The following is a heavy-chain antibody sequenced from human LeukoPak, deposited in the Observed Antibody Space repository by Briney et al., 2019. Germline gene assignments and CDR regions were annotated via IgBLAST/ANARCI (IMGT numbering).Heavy chain of an antibody. Sequence: GGSLRLSSAASGFTFSRFWMSWVRQAPGKGLEWVANIKQDGSEKYYVDSVKGRFTISRDNSKNTLYLQMNSLRAEDTAVYYCAKDDLWLPSWGWGQGTLVTVSS. CDR1: GFTFSRFW. D-gene: IGHD3-22*01. V-gene: IGHV3-7*05. J-gene: IGHJ4*02. CDR3: AKDDLWLPSWG. CDR2: IKQDGSEK.